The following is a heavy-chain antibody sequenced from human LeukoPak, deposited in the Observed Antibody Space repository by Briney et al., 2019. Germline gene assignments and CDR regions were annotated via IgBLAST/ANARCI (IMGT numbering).Heavy chain of an antibody. J-gene: IGHJ5*02. CDR1: GYTFTSYG. V-gene: IGHV1-18*01. Sequence: AASVKVSCKASGYTFTSYGISWVRQAPGQGLEWMGWISAYNGNTNYAQKLQGRVTMTTDTSTSTAYMELRSLRSDDTAVYYCARYGHTNSGSYSGTLSDPWGQGTLVTVSS. CDR3: ARYGHTNSGSYSGTLSDP. CDR2: ISAYNGNT. D-gene: IGHD1-26*01.